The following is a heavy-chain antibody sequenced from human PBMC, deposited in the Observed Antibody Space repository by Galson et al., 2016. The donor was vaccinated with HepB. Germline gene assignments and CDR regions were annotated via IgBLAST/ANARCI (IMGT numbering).Heavy chain of an antibody. CDR3: ARNRGSPAYSSTWYGWDFDL. CDR1: GFTFSSYH. V-gene: IGHV3-48*02. Sequence: SLRLSCAASGFTFSSYHMHWVRQPPGKGLEWISYISSSSDTIYYADSVRGRITISRDNAENSLSLQMNSLRDEDTAVYYCARNRGSPAYSSTWYGWDFDLWGRGTLVTVSS. D-gene: IGHD6-13*01. J-gene: IGHJ2*01. CDR2: ISSSSDTI.